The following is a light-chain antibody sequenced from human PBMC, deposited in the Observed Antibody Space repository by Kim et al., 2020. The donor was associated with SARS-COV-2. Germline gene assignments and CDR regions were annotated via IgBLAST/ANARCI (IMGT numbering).Light chain of an antibody. CDR1: KSISSG. Sequence: SASGGERVTITCQASKSISSGLSWYQQKPGKAPNLLIYDASSLESGVPTRFRGSGSGTEFTRTISSLQPDDFENYYGKQYKSYPTFGQETRVEIK. CDR2: DAS. V-gene: IGKV1-5*01. J-gene: IGKJ1*01. CDR3: KQYKSYPT.